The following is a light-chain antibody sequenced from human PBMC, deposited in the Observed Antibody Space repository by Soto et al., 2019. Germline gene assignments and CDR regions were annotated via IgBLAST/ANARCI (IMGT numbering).Light chain of an antibody. CDR2: GVS. Sequence: EIVLTQSPLSICLSXGERATLPXXXSQSVSRSYLAWYQQKPGQAPRLLIYGVSRRATGTPDRFSGSGSGTDFTLTISGLDPEDFAVYYCQQYDNSPMTFGQGTRLEIK. J-gene: IGKJ5*01. CDR3: QQYDNSPMT. V-gene: IGKV3-20*01. CDR1: QSVSRSY.